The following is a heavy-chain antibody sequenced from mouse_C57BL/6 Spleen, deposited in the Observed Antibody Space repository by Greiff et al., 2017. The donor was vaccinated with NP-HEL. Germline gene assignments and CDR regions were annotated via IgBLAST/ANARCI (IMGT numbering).Heavy chain of an antibody. Sequence: EVQLQQSGPELVKPGASVKIPCKASGYTFTDYNMDWVKQSHGKSLEWIGDINPNNGGTIYNQKFKGKATLTVDKSSSTAYMELRSRTSEDTAVYYCARTGDITTGVHYYAMDYWGQGTSVTVSS. CDR1: GYTFTDYN. J-gene: IGHJ4*01. V-gene: IGHV1-18*01. CDR2: INPNNGGT. CDR3: ARTGDITTGVHYYAMDY. D-gene: IGHD1-1*01.